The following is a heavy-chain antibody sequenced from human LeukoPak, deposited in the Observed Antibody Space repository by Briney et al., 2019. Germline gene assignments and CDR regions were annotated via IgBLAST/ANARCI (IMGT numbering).Heavy chain of an antibody. Sequence: TGGSLRLSREASGFTFCSHAMYWVRQAPGKGLEWVAGIFGSGGSPHYADPVKGRFTISRDNSRNTVYLQINSLRAEDTAVYYCGKTTVGYSSGQKPAWPVDYWGQGTLVTVSS. CDR3: GKTTVGYSSGQKPAWPVDY. J-gene: IGHJ4*02. CDR2: IFGSGGSP. D-gene: IGHD5-18*01. V-gene: IGHV3-23*01. CDR1: GFTFCSHA.